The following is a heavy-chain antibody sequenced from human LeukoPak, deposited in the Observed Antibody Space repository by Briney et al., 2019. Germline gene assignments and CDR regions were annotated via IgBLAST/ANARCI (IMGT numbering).Heavy chain of an antibody. CDR2: INPRGGSA. Sequence: ASVKVSCKASGYTFTNFYMHWVRQVPGQGLEWMGIINPRGGSASSAQKFQGRVTLTRDTSTSTVYMELSRLRSEDTALYYCARDYHGSGSLTTFDYWDQGTLVTVSS. D-gene: IGHD3-10*01. J-gene: IGHJ4*02. CDR3: ARDYHGSGSLTTFDY. CDR1: GYTFTNFY. V-gene: IGHV1-46*01.